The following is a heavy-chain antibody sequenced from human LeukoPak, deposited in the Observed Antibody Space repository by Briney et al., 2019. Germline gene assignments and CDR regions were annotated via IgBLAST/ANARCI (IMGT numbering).Heavy chain of an antibody. Sequence: TSETLSLTYTVSGGSISSYYWSWIRQPPGKGLEWIGYIHYSGSTTYNPSLKSRVTISVDTSKNQFSLKLSSVTAADTAVYYCARGRSGIDAFDIWGQGTMVTVSS. CDR1: GGSISSYY. CDR3: ARGRSGIDAFDI. D-gene: IGHD3-3*01. CDR2: IHYSGST. V-gene: IGHV4-59*08. J-gene: IGHJ3*02.